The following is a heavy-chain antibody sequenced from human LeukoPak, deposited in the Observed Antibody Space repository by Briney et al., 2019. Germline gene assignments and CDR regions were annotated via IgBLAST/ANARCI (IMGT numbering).Heavy chain of an antibody. CDR2: INPNSGGT. CDR1: GYTFTGYY. D-gene: IGHD3-3*01. V-gene: IGHV1-2*06. J-gene: IGHJ6*02. CDR3: ARDLRYYDFWSGYAYGMDV. Sequence: ASVKVSCKASGYTFTGYYMHWVRQAPGQGLEWMGRINPNSGGTNSAQKFQGRVTMTRDTSISTAYMELSRLRSDDTAVYYCARDLRYYDFWSGYAYGMDVWGQGTTVTVSS.